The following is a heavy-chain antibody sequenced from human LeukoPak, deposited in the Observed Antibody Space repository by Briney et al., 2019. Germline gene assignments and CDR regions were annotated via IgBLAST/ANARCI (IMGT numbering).Heavy chain of an antibody. CDR3: AREATDYRGAFDL. CDR2: IYSGGST. J-gene: IGHJ3*01. D-gene: IGHD4-4*01. CDR1: GFTVSSNY. V-gene: IGHV3-53*01. Sequence: GGSLRLSCAASGFTVSSNYMSWVRQAPGKGLEWVSVIYSGGSTYYADSVKGRFTISRDNSKNTLYLQMNSLRAEDTAVYYCAREATDYRGAFDLWGQGTMVTVSS.